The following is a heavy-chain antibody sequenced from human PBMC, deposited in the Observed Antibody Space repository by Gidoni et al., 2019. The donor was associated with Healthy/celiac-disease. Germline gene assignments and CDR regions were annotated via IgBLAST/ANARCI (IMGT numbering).Heavy chain of an antibody. D-gene: IGHD3-22*01. J-gene: IGHJ4*02. V-gene: IGHV3-15*01. Sequence: EVQLVESGGGLVKPGGSLRLSCAASGCTFSNAWMSWVRQAPGKGLEWVGRIKSKTDGGTTDYAAPVKGRFTISRDDSKNTLYLQMNSLKTEDTAVYYCTTDLNYYYDSSGYWRDYFDYWGQGTLVTVSS. CDR1: GCTFSNAW. CDR2: IKSKTDGGTT. CDR3: TTDLNYYYDSSGYWRDYFDY.